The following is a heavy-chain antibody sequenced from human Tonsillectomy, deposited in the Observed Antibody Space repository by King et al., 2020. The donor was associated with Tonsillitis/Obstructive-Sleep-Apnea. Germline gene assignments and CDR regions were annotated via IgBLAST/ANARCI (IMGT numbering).Heavy chain of an antibody. D-gene: IGHD2-15*01. Sequence: VQLVQSGAEVKKPGASVRVSCMASGYTFSNYGFHWMRQAPGQRLEWMGWINAGNGNTKYSQRVQGRVTITRDTSASTAYMEMSSLTSEDTAVYYCASGYCSGEACHLFFDYWGQGTLVTVSS. J-gene: IGHJ4*02. CDR2: INAGNGNT. CDR1: GYTFSNYG. V-gene: IGHV1-3*01. CDR3: ASGYCSGEACHLFFDY.